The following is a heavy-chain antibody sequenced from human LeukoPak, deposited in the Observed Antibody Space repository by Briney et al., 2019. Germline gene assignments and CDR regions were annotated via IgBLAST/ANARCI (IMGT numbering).Heavy chain of an antibody. Sequence: SETLSLTCTVSGGSISSGDYYWSWIRQPPGKGLEWIGYIYYSGSTYYNPSLKSRVTISVDTSKNQFSLKLSSVTAADTAVYYCARGGAARPAGFDYWGQGTLVTVPS. J-gene: IGHJ4*02. D-gene: IGHD6-6*01. CDR2: IYYSGST. CDR1: GGSISSGDYY. CDR3: ARGGAARPAGFDY. V-gene: IGHV4-30-4*08.